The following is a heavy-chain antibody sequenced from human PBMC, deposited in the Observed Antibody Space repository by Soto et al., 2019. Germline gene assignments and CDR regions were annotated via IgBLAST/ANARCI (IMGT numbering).Heavy chain of an antibody. CDR3: ARGGWYSAI. CDR2: IKEDGSEA. CDR1: GFPFTTFW. Sequence: EGQLVESGGGLVQPGGSLRLSCAASGFPFTTFWMSWVRRSPGKGLGRVASIKEDGSEANYVDSVRGRFTISRDNAKNSLFLQMNSLRAEDTAVYYCARGGWYSAIWGRGTLVTVSS. V-gene: IGHV3-7*01. J-gene: IGHJ2*01.